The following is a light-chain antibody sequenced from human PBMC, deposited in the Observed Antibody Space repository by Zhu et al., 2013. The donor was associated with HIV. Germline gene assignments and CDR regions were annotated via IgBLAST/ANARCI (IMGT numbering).Light chain of an antibody. CDR1: QSVSSN. CDR3: QLYGSSPVT. J-gene: IGKJ4*01. V-gene: IGKV3-20*01. Sequence: EIVMTQSPATLSVSPGERATLSCRASQSVSSNLAWYQQKPGQAPRLLIYGASVRATGIPDRFSGSGSGTDFTLTIASLEPEDSGVYYCQLYGSSPVTFGGGTRIENK. CDR2: GAS.